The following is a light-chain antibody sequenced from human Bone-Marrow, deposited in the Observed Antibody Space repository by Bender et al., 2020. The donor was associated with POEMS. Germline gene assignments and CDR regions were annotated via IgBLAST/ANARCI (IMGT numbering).Light chain of an antibody. V-gene: IGLV2-14*03. Sequence: QSVLTQPPSASGSPGQSITISCTGTYSDIGDHYYVSWYQQHPGKAPQLIIYDVNSRPSGVSNRFSGAKSGITASLTISSLQAEDEADYYCSSYRSSSATLVFGGGTKLSVL. CDR3: SSYRSSSATLV. CDR2: DVN. CDR1: YSDIGDHYY. J-gene: IGLJ3*02.